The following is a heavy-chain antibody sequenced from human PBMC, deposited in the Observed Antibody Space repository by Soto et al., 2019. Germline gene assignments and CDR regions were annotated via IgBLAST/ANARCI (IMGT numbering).Heavy chain of an antibody. D-gene: IGHD6-13*01. CDR1: GGSISSYY. CDR2: IYYSGST. CDR3: ARGGSSWPFDY. Sequence: PSETLSLTCTVSGGSISSYYWSWIRQPPGKGLEWIGYIYYSGSTNYNPSLKSRVTISVDTSKNQFSLKLSSVTAADTAVYYCARGGSSWPFDYWGQGTMATVSS. V-gene: IGHV4-59*01. J-gene: IGHJ4*02.